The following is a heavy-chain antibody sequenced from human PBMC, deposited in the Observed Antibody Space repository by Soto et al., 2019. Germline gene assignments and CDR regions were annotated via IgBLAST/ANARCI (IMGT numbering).Heavy chain of an antibody. CDR2: VYYSGTT. V-gene: IGHV4-30-4*01. Sequence: SETLSFTCTVSGYSISSGSYWGWIRQPPGKGLEWIGYVYYSGTTYSHPSLNSRVSISVDTSENQFSLRLTSVTAADTAVYYCVTVNLVGAAYYFDYWGPGTLVTVSS. CDR3: VTVNLVGAAYYFDY. D-gene: IGHD1-26*01. CDR1: GYSISSGSY. J-gene: IGHJ4*02.